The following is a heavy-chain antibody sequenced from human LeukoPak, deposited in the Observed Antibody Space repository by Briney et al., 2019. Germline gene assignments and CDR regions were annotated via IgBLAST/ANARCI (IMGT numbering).Heavy chain of an antibody. J-gene: IGHJ5*02. CDR2: INQDGSEK. Sequence: GGSLRLSCTASGFTFINYSMNWVRQAPGKGLEWVANINQDGSEKYYVDSVKGRFTISRDNAKNSLYLQMNSLRAEDTAVYYCARDRGYYDSSGSHFDPWAREPWSPSPQ. CDR3: ARDRGYYDSSGSHFDP. D-gene: IGHD3-22*01. CDR1: GFTFINYS. V-gene: IGHV3-7*01.